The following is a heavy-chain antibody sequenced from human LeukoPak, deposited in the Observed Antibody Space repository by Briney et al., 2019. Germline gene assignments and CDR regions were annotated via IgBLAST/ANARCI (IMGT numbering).Heavy chain of an antibody. CDR2: ISSSSSTI. CDR1: GFTFSSYS. Sequence: GGSLRLSCAASGFTFSSYSMNWVRQAPGKGLEWVSYISSSSSTIHYADSVKGRFTISRDNAKNSLYLQMNSLRAEDTAVYYCARDRPGSMDVWGQGTTVTASS. CDR3: ARDRPGSMDV. D-gene: IGHD3-10*01. V-gene: IGHV3-48*01. J-gene: IGHJ6*02.